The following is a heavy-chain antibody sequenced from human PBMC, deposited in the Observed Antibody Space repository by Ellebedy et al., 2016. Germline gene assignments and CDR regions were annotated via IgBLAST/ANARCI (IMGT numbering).Heavy chain of an antibody. J-gene: IGHJ6*03. D-gene: IGHD5-12*01. CDR2: IKQDGSET. V-gene: IGHV3-7*01. Sequence: GESLKISCAASGFTFSSYWMSWVRQAPGKGLEWVANIKQDGSETYYVDSVKGRFTISRDNAKNSLYLQMNSLRAEDTAVYYCAREYRGYNLWNYYYYYMDVWGKGTTVTVSS. CDR3: AREYRGYNLWNYYYYYMDV. CDR1: GFTFSSYW.